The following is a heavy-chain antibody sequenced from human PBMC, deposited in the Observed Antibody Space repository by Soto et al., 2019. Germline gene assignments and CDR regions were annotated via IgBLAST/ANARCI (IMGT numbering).Heavy chain of an antibody. Sequence: GGSLRLSCAASGFIFNYYAMSWVRQAPGKGLEWVSALSGNDGSTYYADSVKGRFTISRDNSKNTLYLQMNSLRAEDTAVYYCARDLRVGSGATMDVWGQGTTVTVSS. CDR3: ARDLRVGSGATMDV. J-gene: IGHJ6*02. D-gene: IGHD1-26*01. CDR1: GFIFNYYA. CDR2: LSGNDGST. V-gene: IGHV3-23*01.